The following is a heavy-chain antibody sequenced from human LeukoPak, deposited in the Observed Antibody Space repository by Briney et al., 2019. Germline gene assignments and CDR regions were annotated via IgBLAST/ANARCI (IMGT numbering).Heavy chain of an antibody. CDR3: ARDLGMTDGDYVSYFDY. Sequence: GGSLRLSCAASGFTVSSNCMSWVRQAPGKGLEWVSYISSSGSIIYYADSVKGRFTISRDNAKNSLYLQMNSLRAEDTALYYCARDLGMTDGDYVSYFDYWGQGTLVTVSS. CDR2: ISSSGSII. CDR1: GFTVSSNC. D-gene: IGHD4-17*01. J-gene: IGHJ4*02. V-gene: IGHV3-48*04.